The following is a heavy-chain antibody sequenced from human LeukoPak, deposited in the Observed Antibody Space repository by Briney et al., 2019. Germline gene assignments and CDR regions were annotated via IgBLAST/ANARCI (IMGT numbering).Heavy chain of an antibody. V-gene: IGHV1-8*01. CDR3: AREGSSGSYYFYMAV. CDR2: MNPNSGNT. D-gene: IGHD6-19*01. J-gene: IGHJ6*03. CDR1: GYTFTSYY. Sequence: GASVKVSCKASGYTFTSYYINWVRQATGQGPEWMGWMNPNSGNTDYAQRFQGRVTMTRNTSISTACMELSSLRSDDTAVYYCAREGSSGSYYFYMAVWGKGTTVTISS.